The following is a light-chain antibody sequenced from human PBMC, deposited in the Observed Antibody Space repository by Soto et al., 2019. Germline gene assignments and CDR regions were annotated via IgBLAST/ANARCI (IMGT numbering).Light chain of an antibody. V-gene: IGKV1-39*01. Sequence: DIQTTQSPSSLSASVGDRVTITCRASQSISSYLNWYQQKPGKAPKLLIYAASSLQSGVPSRFSGSGSGTDFTLTISSLQPEDFATYYCQQSFSKFLYTFGQGTKLEIK. CDR1: QSISSY. CDR2: AAS. CDR3: QQSFSKFLYT. J-gene: IGKJ2*01.